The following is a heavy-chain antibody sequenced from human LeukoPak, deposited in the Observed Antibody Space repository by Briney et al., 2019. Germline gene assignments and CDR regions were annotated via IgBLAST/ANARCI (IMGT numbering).Heavy chain of an antibody. CDR3: ARDSAEYGSGSFDY. D-gene: IGHD3-10*01. J-gene: IGHJ4*02. CDR1: GGSISSYY. Sequence: SETLSLTCTVSGGSISSYYWSWIRQPPGKGLEWIGHIYNSGSTNYNPSLKSRVTISVDRSKNQFSLKLTSVTAADTAVYYCARDSAEYGSGSFDYWGQGTLVTVSP. V-gene: IGHV4-59*12. CDR2: IYNSGST.